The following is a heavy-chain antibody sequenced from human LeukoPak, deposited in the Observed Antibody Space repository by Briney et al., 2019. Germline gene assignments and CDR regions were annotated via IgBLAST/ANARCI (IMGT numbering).Heavy chain of an antibody. Sequence: GGSLRLSCAASGFTFSSYWMSWVRQAPGKGLEWVANIKQDGSEKYYVDSVKGRFTISRDNAKNSLYLQMNSLRAEDTAVYYCARDPSPLYDSSGYRGQGTLVTVSS. V-gene: IGHV3-7*01. J-gene: IGHJ4*02. CDR2: IKQDGSEK. D-gene: IGHD3-22*01. CDR3: ARDPSPLYDSSGY. CDR1: GFTFSSYW.